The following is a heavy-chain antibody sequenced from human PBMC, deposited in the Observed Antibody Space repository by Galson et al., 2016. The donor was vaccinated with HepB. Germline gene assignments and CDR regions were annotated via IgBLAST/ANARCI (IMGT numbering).Heavy chain of an antibody. Sequence: SLRLSCAASGFTFRSYAMNWVRQSPGKGLEWVSVIFYGGTTYYADSVEGRFTISRDDFMNTLYLQMNSLTAEDTAVYFCARTSYRECTGTHCVNFRYYYYYMDVWGKGTTVTVSS. CDR2: IFYGGTT. D-gene: IGHD2-8*02. CDR3: ARTSYRECTGTHCVNFRYYYYYMDV. CDR1: GFTFRSYA. V-gene: IGHV3-53*01. J-gene: IGHJ6*03.